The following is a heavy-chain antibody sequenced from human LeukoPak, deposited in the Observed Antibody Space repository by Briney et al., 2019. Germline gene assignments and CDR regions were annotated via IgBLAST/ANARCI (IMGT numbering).Heavy chain of an antibody. CDR1: GFTFSSYG. Sequence: GGSLRLSCAASGFTFSSYGMHWVRQAPGKGLEWVAVIWYDGSNKYYADSVKGRFTISRDNSKNTLYLQMNSLRAEDTAVYYCARDRSGVTGTYPDYWGQGTLVTVSS. V-gene: IGHV3-33*01. D-gene: IGHD1-20*01. J-gene: IGHJ4*02. CDR2: IWYDGSNK. CDR3: ARDRSGVTGTYPDY.